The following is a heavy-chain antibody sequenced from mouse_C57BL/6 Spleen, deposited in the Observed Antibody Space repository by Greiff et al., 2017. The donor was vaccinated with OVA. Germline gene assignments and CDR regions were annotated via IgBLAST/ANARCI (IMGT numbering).Heavy chain of an antibody. Sequence: VQLQQSGPELVKPGASVKISCKASGYTFTDYYMNWVKQSHGKSLEWIGDINPNNGGTSYNQKFKGKATLTVDKSSSTAYMELRSLTSEDFAVYYCARRDYDGYYFDYWGQGTTLTVSS. D-gene: IGHD2-4*01. CDR3: ARRDYDGYYFDY. J-gene: IGHJ2*01. CDR2: INPNNGGT. CDR1: GYTFTDYY. V-gene: IGHV1-26*01.